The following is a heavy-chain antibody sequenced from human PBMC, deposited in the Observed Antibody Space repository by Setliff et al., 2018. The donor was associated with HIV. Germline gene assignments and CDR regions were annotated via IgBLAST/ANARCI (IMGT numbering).Heavy chain of an antibody. V-gene: IGHV3-9*01. D-gene: IGHD1-1*01. CDR1: GFTFDDYA. Sequence: GGSLRLSCAASGFTFDDYAMHWGRQAPGKGLEWVSGINWNSGTIAYADFVKCRFTISRDNTKNFVFLEMTNLRPEDTALYFCAKDYGDGHNWGAFDISGQGTMVTVSS. J-gene: IGHJ3*02. CDR2: INWNSGTI. CDR3: AKDYGDGHNWGAFDI.